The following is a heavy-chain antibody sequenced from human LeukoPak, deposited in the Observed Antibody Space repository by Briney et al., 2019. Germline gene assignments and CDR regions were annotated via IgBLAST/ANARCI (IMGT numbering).Heavy chain of an antibody. J-gene: IGHJ4*02. CDR2: VRLDGRT. Sequence: SETLSLTCGVSGGSVINTNWWTWVRQPPGKGLEWIGEVRLDGRTNYNPSLESRLTMSVDVSENQVSLKLTSVTAADTVVYYCAREGGFYRPLDYSGQGTLVTVSS. V-gene: IGHV4-4*02. CDR1: GGSVINTNW. CDR3: AREGGFYRPLDY. D-gene: IGHD3-3*01.